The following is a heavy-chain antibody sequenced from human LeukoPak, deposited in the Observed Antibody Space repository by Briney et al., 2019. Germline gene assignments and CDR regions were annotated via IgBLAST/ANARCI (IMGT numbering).Heavy chain of an antibody. J-gene: IGHJ4*02. CDR1: GFTFSSYA. V-gene: IGHV3-23*01. CDR3: ARMFTNYGLAFDS. CDR2: ISGSGGST. Sequence: GGSLRLSCAASGFTFSSYAMSWVRQAPGKGLEWVSAISGSGGSTYYADSVKGRFTISRDNAKNSLYLQMNSLRAEDTAVYYCARMFTNYGLAFDSWGQGTLVTVSS. D-gene: IGHD2-8*01.